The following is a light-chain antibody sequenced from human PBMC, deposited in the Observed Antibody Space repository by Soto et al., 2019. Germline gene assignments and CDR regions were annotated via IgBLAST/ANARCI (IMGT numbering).Light chain of an antibody. Sequence: QSVLTQPPSVSGAQGQRVTISCTGSSSNIGAGYDVHWYQQIPGTAPKLLIYDNSNRPSGVPDRFSGSKSGTSASLAITGLQAEDDADYYCQSYDNSLGAWVFGGGTKLTVL. J-gene: IGLJ3*02. CDR2: DNS. CDR3: QSYDNSLGAWV. CDR1: SSNIGAGYD. V-gene: IGLV1-40*01.